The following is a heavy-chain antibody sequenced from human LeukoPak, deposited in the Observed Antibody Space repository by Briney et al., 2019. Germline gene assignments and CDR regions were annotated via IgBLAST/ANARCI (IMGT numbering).Heavy chain of an antibody. CDR2: ISGSGGST. CDR1: GFTFSSYA. CDR3: AKEMVVTAREFDY. V-gene: IGHV3-23*01. Sequence: GGSLRLSCAASGFTFSSYAMSWVRQAPGKGLEWVSAISGSGGSTYYADSLKGRFTISRDNSKNTLYLQMNSPRGEDTAVYYCAKEMVVTAREFDYWGQGTLVTVSS. J-gene: IGHJ4*02. D-gene: IGHD2-21*02.